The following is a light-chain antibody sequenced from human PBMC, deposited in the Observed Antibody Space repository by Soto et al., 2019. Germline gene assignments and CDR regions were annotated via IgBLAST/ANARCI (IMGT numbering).Light chain of an antibody. J-gene: IGLJ2*01. CDR2: EGN. Sequence: QSALTQPASVSGSPGQSITLSCTRTSSGVENYNLVSWYQHRPGKAPKLMIYEGNQRPSGVSDRFSGSKSGNTASLTISGLRAEDEADYYCSTYAGAVVFGGGTKLTVL. CDR1: SSGVENYNL. CDR3: STYAGAVV. V-gene: IGLV2-23*01.